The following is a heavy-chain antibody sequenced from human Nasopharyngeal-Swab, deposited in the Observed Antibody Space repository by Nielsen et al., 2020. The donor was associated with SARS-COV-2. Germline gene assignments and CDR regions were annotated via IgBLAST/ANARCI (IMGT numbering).Heavy chain of an antibody. J-gene: IGHJ4*02. CDR3: ARSGELRFLEWLNTRPDY. Sequence: GGSLRLSCAASGFTFSSYSMNWVRQATGKGLEWVSSISSSSSYIYYADSVKGRFTISRDNAKNSLYLQMNSLRAEDTAVYYCARSGELRFLEWLNTRPDYWGQGTLVTVSS. V-gene: IGHV3-21*01. CDR1: GFTFSSYS. D-gene: IGHD3-3*01. CDR2: ISSSSSYI.